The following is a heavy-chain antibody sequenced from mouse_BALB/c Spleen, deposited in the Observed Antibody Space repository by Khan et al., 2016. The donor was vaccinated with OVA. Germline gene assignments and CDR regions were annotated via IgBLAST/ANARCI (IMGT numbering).Heavy chain of an antibody. CDR3: VRDSSGYAWFAY. CDR1: GFTFNTNA. Sequence: EVQLVETGGGLVQPKGSLKLSCAASGFTFNTNAMNWVRQAPGKGLEWVARIRSKSNNYATYYADSVKDRFTISRDDSQSMLSLQMNNLKTEDTAMYDCVRDSSGYAWFAYWGQGTLVTVSA. V-gene: IGHV10S3*01. CDR2: IRSKSNNYAT. J-gene: IGHJ3*01. D-gene: IGHD3-1*01.